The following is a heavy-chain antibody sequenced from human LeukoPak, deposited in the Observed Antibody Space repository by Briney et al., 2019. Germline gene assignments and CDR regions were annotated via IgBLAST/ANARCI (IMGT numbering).Heavy chain of an antibody. CDR3: ARDRGYYDSSGYLTY. CDR2: INPNSGGT. CDR1: GYTFTGYY. J-gene: IGHJ4*02. V-gene: IGHV1-2*02. D-gene: IGHD3-22*01. Sequence: ASVNVSYKASGYTFTGYYMHWVRQAPGQGLEWMGWINPNSGGTNYAQKFQGRVTMTRDTSISTAYMELSRLRSDDTAVYYCARDRGYYDSSGYLTYWGQGTLVTVSS.